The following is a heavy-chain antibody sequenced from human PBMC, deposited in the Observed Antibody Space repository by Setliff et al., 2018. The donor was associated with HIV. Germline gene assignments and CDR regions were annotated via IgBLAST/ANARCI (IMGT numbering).Heavy chain of an antibody. D-gene: IGHD5-18*01. V-gene: IGHV1-69*13. Sequence: SVKVSCKSSGGSFNTYAIHWVRQAPGQGLEWMGGIISIFDKANYAQKFHGRLTITADDSTRTVYMELNSLGSGDTAVYYCARGGVRGYSYGEAFDIWGQGTLVTVSS. CDR2: IISIFDKA. J-gene: IGHJ3*02. CDR1: GGSFNTYA. CDR3: ARGGVRGYSYGEAFDI.